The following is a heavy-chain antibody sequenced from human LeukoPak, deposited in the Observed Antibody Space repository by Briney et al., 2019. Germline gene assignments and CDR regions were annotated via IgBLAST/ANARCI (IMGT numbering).Heavy chain of an antibody. CDR2: IYTSGST. CDR3: ARGVATIGFYYYYMDV. V-gene: IGHV4-61*02. J-gene: IGHJ6*03. Sequence: PSETLPLTCAISGGSISSNSYYWSWIRQPAGKGLEWIGRIYTSGSTNYNPSLKSRVTMSVDTSKNQFSLKLSSVTAADTAVYYCARGVATIGFYYYYMDVWGKGTTVTISS. D-gene: IGHD5-12*01. CDR1: GGSISSNSYY.